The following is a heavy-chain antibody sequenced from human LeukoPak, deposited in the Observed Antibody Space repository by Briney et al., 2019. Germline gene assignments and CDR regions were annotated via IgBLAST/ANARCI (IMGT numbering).Heavy chain of an antibody. D-gene: IGHD2-21*02. CDR2: INPNIGDA. CDR3: ARMALDGGDSIGFDS. Sequence: GASVKVSRKASGYTFTDYFIHWVRQAPGQGLEWMGWINPNIGDASYAQKFQDRVTMTRDRSINTAYMELSRLTSDDTAVYYCARMALDGGDSIGFDSWGQGTLVTASS. J-gene: IGHJ5*01. V-gene: IGHV1-2*02. CDR1: GYTFTDYF.